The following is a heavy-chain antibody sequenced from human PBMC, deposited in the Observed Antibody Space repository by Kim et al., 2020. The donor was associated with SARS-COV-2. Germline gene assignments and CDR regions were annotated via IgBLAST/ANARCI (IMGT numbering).Heavy chain of an antibody. D-gene: IGHD3-16*02. CDR2: INAGNGNT. Sequence: ASVKVSCKASGYTFTSYAMHWVRQAPGQRLEWMGWINAGNGNTKYSQKFQGRVTITRDTSASTAYMELSSLRSEDTAVYYCARTRLMITFGGVIVSSWFDPWGQGTLVTVSS. J-gene: IGHJ5*02. V-gene: IGHV1-3*01. CDR3: ARTRLMITFGGVIVSSWFDP. CDR1: GYTFTSYA.